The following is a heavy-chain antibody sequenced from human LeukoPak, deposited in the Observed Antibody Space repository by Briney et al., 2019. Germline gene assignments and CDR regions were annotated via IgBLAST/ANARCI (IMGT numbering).Heavy chain of an antibody. CDR3: ARDASPISEGDGMDV. J-gene: IGHJ6*02. CDR2: MYSGGRT. Sequence: PGGSLRLSCAASGFTVYSNFMSWVRQAPGEGLEWVSVMYSGGRTFYADSVKGRFTISRDNSKNTLYLQMDSLRVDDTAVYYCARDASPISEGDGMDVWGLGTTVAVSS. CDR1: GFTVYSNF. D-gene: IGHD1-26*01. V-gene: IGHV3-66*01.